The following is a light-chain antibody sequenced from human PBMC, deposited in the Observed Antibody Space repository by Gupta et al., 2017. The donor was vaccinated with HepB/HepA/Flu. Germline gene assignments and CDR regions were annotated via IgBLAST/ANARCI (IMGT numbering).Light chain of an antibody. CDR2: AAS. J-gene: IGKJ1*01. Sequence: DIQMTQSPSSLSASVGDRLTITCRASQSINSYLNWYQLKPGKAPKLLIYAASSLQSGVPSRFSGGGYGTDFTLTINILLPEDFATYYCQQIDSTPWTFGQGTKVEMK. CDR3: QQIDSTPWT. CDR1: QSINSY. V-gene: IGKV1-39*01.